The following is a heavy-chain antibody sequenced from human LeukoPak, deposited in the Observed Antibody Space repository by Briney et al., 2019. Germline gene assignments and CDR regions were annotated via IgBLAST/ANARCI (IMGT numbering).Heavy chain of an antibody. CDR3: ATNTMFRGIHAFDI. Sequence: GESLQISCKGSGYSFTSYWIGWGRQMPGKGLEWMGIIYPGDSDTRYSPSFQGQVTISADKSISTAYLQWSSLKASDSAMYYCATNTMFRGIHAFDIWGQGTMVTVSS. V-gene: IGHV5-51*01. D-gene: IGHD3-10*01. J-gene: IGHJ3*02. CDR2: IYPGDSDT. CDR1: GYSFTSYW.